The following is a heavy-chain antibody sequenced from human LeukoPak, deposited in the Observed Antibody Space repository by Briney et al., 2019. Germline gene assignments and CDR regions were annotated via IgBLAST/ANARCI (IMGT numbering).Heavy chain of an antibody. CDR3: AKDRTGYSYGYFLSP. Sequence: GGSLRLSCAASGFTFNNYAMTWVRQAPGKGLEWVSTISDSVSGGSTYYADSVKGRFTISRDNSKNTLYLQMNSLRAEDTAVYYCAKDRTGYSYGYFLSPWGQGTLVTVSS. V-gene: IGHV3-23*01. J-gene: IGHJ5*02. CDR2: ISDSVSGGST. D-gene: IGHD5-18*01. CDR1: GFTFNNYA.